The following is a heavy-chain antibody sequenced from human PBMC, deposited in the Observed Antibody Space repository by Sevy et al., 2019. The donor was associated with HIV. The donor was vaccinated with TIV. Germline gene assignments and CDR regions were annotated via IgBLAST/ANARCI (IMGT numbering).Heavy chain of an antibody. V-gene: IGHV1-24*01. CDR3: TTTQDYYDSSGSPFDY. D-gene: IGHD3-22*01. CDR1: GYTLSELS. CDR2: FDPEDGET. Sequence: GSVKVSCKVSGYTLSELSMHCVRLAPGKGLEWMGSFDPEDGETIYAQKFQGRVTMTEDTSTDTAYMELSSLRSEDTAVYYCTTTQDYYDSSGSPFDYWGQGTLVTVSS. J-gene: IGHJ4*02.